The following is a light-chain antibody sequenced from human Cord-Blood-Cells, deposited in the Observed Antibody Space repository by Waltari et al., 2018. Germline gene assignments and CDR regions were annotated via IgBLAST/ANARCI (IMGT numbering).Light chain of an antibody. Sequence: QSALTQPASVSGSPGQSLTISCTGTSSDVGGYNYVSWYQQHPGKAPKLMIYDVSKRPSGVSQRFSGSRSGSTASLTISGRQAEDEADYYCSSYTSSSTWVFGGGTKLTVL. J-gene: IGLJ3*02. V-gene: IGLV2-14*01. CDR1: SSDVGGYNY. CDR2: DVS. CDR3: SSYTSSSTWV.